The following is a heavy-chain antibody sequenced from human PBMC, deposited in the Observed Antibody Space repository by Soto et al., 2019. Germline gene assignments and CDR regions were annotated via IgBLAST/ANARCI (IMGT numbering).Heavy chain of an antibody. CDR2: IIPIFGTA. Sequence: QVQLVQSGAEVQKPGSSVKVSCKASGGTFSSYAISWVRQAPGQGLEWMGGIIPIFGTANYAQKFQGRVTITADESTSTAYMELSSLRSEDTAVYYCARNYGDYDYYYYYGMDVWGQGTTVTVSS. CDR1: GGTFSSYA. J-gene: IGHJ6*02. CDR3: ARNYGDYDYYYYYGMDV. V-gene: IGHV1-69*01. D-gene: IGHD4-17*01.